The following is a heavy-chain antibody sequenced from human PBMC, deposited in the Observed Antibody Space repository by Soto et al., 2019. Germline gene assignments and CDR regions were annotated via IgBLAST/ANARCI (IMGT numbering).Heavy chain of an antibody. Sequence: GGSLRLSCAASGFTFSSYAMSWVRQAPGKGLEWVSAISGSGGSTYYADSVKGRFNISRDNSKNTLYLQMNSLRAEDTAVYYCAKGLTGTTMLGAFDIWGQGTMVTVSS. CDR2: ISGSGGST. CDR1: GFTFSSYA. V-gene: IGHV3-23*01. J-gene: IGHJ3*02. D-gene: IGHD1-7*01. CDR3: AKGLTGTTMLGAFDI.